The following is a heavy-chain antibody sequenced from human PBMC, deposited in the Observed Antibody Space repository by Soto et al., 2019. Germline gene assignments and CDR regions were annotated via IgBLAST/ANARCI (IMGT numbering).Heavy chain of an antibody. CDR2: ISYDGSNK. Sequence: GGSLRLSCAASGFTFSSYGMHWVRQAPGKGLEWVAVISYDGSNKYYADSVKGRFTISRDNSKNTLYLQMNSLRAEDTAVYYCAKDRTTVTYIFDYWGQGTLVTVSS. V-gene: IGHV3-30*18. D-gene: IGHD4-17*01. CDR3: AKDRTTVTYIFDY. J-gene: IGHJ4*02. CDR1: GFTFSSYG.